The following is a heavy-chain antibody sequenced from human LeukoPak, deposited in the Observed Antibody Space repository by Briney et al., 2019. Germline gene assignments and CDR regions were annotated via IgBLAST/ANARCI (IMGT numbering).Heavy chain of an antibody. V-gene: IGHV4-59*01. J-gene: IGHJ4*02. D-gene: IGHD4-17*01. CDR1: GGSISSYY. Sequence: KPSETLSLTCTVSGGSISSYYWSWIRQPPGKGLEWIGYIYYSGSTNYNPSLKSRVTISVDTSKNQFSLKLSSVTAADTAVYYCARLRYTSFDYWGQGTLVTASS. CDR2: IYYSGST. CDR3: ARLRYTSFDY.